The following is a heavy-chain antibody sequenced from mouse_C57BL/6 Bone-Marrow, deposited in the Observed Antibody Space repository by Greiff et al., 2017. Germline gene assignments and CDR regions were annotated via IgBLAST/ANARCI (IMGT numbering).Heavy chain of an antibody. CDR3: ARMPVYCYGSSSAY. CDR2: IHPNSGST. D-gene: IGHD1-1*01. Sequence: QVQLQQPGAELVKPGASVKLSCKASGYTFTSYWMHWVKQRPGQGLEWIGMIHPNSGSTNYNEKFKSKATLTVDKSSSTAYMQLNSLTSEDSAVYYCARMPVYCYGSSSAYWGQGTLVTVSA. V-gene: IGHV1-64*01. CDR1: GYTFTSYW. J-gene: IGHJ3*01.